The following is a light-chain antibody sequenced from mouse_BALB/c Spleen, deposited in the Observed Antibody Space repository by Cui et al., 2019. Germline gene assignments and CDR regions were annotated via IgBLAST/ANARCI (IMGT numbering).Light chain of an antibody. CDR1: QSLLDSDGKTY. Sequence: DVVMTQTPLTLSVTIGQLASISCKSSQSLLDSDGKTYLNWLLQRPGQSQKRLIYLVSKMDCGVPDRFTGSGSGTDFTLKISRVEAEDLGVYYCWQGTHSTWTFGGGTKLEIK. CDR2: LVS. CDR3: WQGTHSTWT. J-gene: IGKJ1*01. V-gene: IGKV1-135*01.